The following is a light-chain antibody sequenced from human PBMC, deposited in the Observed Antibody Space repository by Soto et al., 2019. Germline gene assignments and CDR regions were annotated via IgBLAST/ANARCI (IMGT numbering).Light chain of an antibody. Sequence: QSALTQPPSASGSPGQSVTISCTGTSSDVGAYNYVSWYQHHPGKAPKLMIYEVTRRPSGVPGRFSGSKSGNTASLTVSGLQAEDEAAYYCSSYAGSSTVVFGGGTKLTVL. CDR3: SSYAGSSTVV. CDR1: SSDVGAYNY. V-gene: IGLV2-8*01. J-gene: IGLJ2*01. CDR2: EVT.